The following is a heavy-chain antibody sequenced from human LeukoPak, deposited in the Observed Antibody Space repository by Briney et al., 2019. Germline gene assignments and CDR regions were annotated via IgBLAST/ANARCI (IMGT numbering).Heavy chain of an antibody. J-gene: IGHJ4*02. Sequence: PSETLSLTCTVSGGSISSYYWSWIRQPAGKGLEWIGRIYTSGSTNYNPSLKSRVTMSVDTSKNQFSLKLSSVTAADTAVYYCARDAYYYDTSGYYIIDYWGQGTLVTVSS. CDR2: IYTSGST. D-gene: IGHD3-22*01. CDR1: GGSISSYY. CDR3: ARDAYYYDTSGYYIIDY. V-gene: IGHV4-4*07.